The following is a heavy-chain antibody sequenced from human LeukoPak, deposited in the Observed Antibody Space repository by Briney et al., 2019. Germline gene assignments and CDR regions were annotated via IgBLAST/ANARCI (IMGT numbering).Heavy chain of an antibody. J-gene: IGHJ4*02. Sequence: GGSLRLSCAASGFTFSGSAMHWVRQASGKGLEWVGRIRSKANSYATAYAASVKGRFTISRDDSKNTAYLQMNSLKTEDTAVYYCTRHSRGYSYGAAYYFFDYWGQGTLVTVSS. CDR2: IRSKANSYAT. D-gene: IGHD5-18*01. CDR3: TRHSRGYSYGAAYYFFDY. V-gene: IGHV3-73*01. CDR1: GFTFSGSA.